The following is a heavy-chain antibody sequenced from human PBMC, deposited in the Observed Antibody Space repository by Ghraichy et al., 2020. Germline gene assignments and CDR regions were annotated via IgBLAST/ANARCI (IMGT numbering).Heavy chain of an antibody. CDR2: IVVGSGNT. CDR1: GFTFTSSA. CDR3: AASSVGRDGYNYDY. V-gene: IGHV1-58*02. Sequence: SVKVSCKASGFTFTSSAIQWVRQARGQRLEWIGWIVVGSGNTKYAQKFQERVTITRDMSTSTAYMELSSLRSEDTAVYYCAASSVGRDGYNYDYWGQGTMVTVSS. J-gene: IGHJ4*02. D-gene: IGHD5-24*01.